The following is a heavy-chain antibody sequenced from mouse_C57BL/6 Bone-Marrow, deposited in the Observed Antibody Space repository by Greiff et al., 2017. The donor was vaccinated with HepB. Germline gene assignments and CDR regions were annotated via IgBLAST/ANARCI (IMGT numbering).Heavy chain of an antibody. Sequence: EVKLVESGGGLVQPGGSLKLSCAASGFTFSDYYMYWVRQTPEKRLEWVAYISNGGGSTYYPDTVKGRFTISRVNAKNTLYLQMSRLKSEDTAMYYCARGPNWDYWGQGTTLTVSS. CDR3: ARGPNWDY. CDR1: GFTFSDYY. CDR2: ISNGGGST. D-gene: IGHD4-1*01. V-gene: IGHV5-12*01. J-gene: IGHJ2*01.